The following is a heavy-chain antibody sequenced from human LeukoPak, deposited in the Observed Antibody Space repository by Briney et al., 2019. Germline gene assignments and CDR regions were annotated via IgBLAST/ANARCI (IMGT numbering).Heavy chain of an antibody. Sequence: GGSLRLSCTVSGFTFVDYAMTWVRQAPGKGLEWVGFIRSNPYGGTTEYAASVKGRFTISRDDSKSIACLQMNSLKTEDTAVYYCTRGLLPGYWGQGTLVTVSS. CDR2: IRSNPYGGTT. D-gene: IGHD2/OR15-2a*01. CDR3: TRGLLPGY. CDR1: GFTFVDYA. J-gene: IGHJ4*02. V-gene: IGHV3-49*04.